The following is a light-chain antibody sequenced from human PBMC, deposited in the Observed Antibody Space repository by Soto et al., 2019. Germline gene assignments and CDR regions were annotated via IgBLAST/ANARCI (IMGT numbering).Light chain of an antibody. Sequence: DIQMTQSPSSVSASVGDRVTITCRASQAISTWLAWYQQKPGKAPKLLIYAASNLQTGVPSRFSGSGSETDFTLTISSLQPEDVATYYCQQANSFPRTFGQGTKVEIK. CDR3: QQANSFPRT. CDR1: QAISTW. CDR2: AAS. J-gene: IGKJ1*01. V-gene: IGKV1D-12*01.